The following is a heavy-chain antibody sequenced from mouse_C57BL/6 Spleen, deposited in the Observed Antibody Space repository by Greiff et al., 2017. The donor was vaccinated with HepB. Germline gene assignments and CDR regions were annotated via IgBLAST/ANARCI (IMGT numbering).Heavy chain of an antibody. CDR2: IYPRSGNT. D-gene: IGHD1-1*01. Sequence: VQLKESGAELARPGASVKLSCKASGYTFTSYGISWVKQRTGQGLEWIGEIYPRSGNTYYNEKFKGKATLTADKSSSTAYMELRSLTSEDSAVYFCARSLTTVVATSDYWGQGTTLTVSS. V-gene: IGHV1-81*01. CDR3: ARSLTTVVATSDY. CDR1: GYTFTSYG. J-gene: IGHJ2*01.